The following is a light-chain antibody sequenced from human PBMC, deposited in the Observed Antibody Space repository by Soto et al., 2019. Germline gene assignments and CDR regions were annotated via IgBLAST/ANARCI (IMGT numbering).Light chain of an antibody. CDR1: QGIRNA. CDR3: LQKYFYPFT. Sequence: AIPMTQSPSSLSASVGDRVTITCRASQGIRNALDWFQQKPGKAPKLLIYAASNLQSGVPARFSGSGSGTDFTLTISSLQPEDFATYYCLQKYFYPFTFGPGTKVDIK. J-gene: IGKJ3*01. V-gene: IGKV1-6*01. CDR2: AAS.